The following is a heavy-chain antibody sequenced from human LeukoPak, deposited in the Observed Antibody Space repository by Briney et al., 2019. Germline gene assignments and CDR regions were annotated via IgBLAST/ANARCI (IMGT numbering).Heavy chain of an antibody. V-gene: IGHV4-34*01. D-gene: IGHD2-15*01. CDR2: INHSGST. CDR1: GGSFSGYY. CDR3: AMRRRGRIGVTPPSGGPLDY. Sequence: SETLSLTCAVYGGSFSGYYWSWIRQPPGKGLEWIGEINHSGSTNYNPSLKSRVTISVDTSKSQFSLKLRSVTAADTAVYYCAMRRRGRIGVTPPSGGPLDYWGQGTPVTVSS. J-gene: IGHJ4*02.